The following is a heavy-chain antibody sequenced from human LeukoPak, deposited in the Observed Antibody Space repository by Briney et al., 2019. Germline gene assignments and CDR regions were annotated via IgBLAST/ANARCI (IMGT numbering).Heavy chain of an antibody. D-gene: IGHD3-10*01. CDR3: ARGIGIGELPHFDY. CDR1: GGSISSYY. CDR2: IYYSGST. V-gene: IGHV4-59*12. Sequence: SETLSLTCTVSGGSISSYYWSWIRQPPGKGLEWIGYIYYSGSTNYNPSLKSRVTISVDTSKNQFSLKLSSVTAADTAVYYCARGIGIGELPHFDYWGLGTLVTVSS. J-gene: IGHJ4*02.